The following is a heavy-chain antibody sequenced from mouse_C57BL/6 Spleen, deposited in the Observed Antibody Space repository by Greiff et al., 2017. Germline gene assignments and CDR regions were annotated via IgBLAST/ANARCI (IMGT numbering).Heavy chain of an antibody. Sequence: QVQLQQPGAELVMPGASVKLSCKASGYTFTSYWMHWVKQRPGQGLEWIGEIDPSDSYTNYNQKFKGKSTLTVDKSSSTAYMELRSLTSEDSAVXYCARPDYGSSSYYFDYWGQGTTHTVSS. CDR2: IDPSDSYT. J-gene: IGHJ2*01. CDR3: ARPDYGSSSYYFDY. V-gene: IGHV1-69*01. D-gene: IGHD1-1*01. CDR1: GYTFTSYW.